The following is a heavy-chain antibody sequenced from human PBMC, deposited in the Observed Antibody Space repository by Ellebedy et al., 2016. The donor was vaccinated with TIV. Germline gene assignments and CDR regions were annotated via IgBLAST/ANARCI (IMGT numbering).Heavy chain of an antibody. CDR3: ARDLRGHIVVVTAISLGY. V-gene: IGHV3-48*03. Sequence: GESLKISCAASGFTFSSYEMNWVRQAPGKGLEWVSYISSSGSTIYYADSVKGRFTISRDNAKNSLYLQMNSLRAEDTAVYYCARDLRGHIVVVTAISLGYWGQGTLVTVSS. CDR2: ISSSGSTI. D-gene: IGHD2-21*02. CDR1: GFTFSSYE. J-gene: IGHJ4*02.